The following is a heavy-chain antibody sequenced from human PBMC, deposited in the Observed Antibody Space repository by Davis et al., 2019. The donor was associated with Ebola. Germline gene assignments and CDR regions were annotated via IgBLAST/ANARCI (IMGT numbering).Heavy chain of an antibody. D-gene: IGHD4-17*01. CDR1: GGSISSYY. CDR3: ARTTDGATDFDP. CDR2: IYYSGST. V-gene: IGHV4-59*08. Sequence: SETLSLTCTVSGGSISSYYWSWIRQPPGKGLEWIGYIYYSGSTNYNPSLKSRVTISVDTSKNQFSLKLSSVTAADTAVYYCARTTDGATDFDPWGQGTLVTVSS. J-gene: IGHJ5*02.